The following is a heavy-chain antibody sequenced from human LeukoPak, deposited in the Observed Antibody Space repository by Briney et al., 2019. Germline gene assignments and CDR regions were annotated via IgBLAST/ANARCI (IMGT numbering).Heavy chain of an antibody. CDR1: GLTVSSSY. D-gene: IGHD2-2*01. V-gene: IGHV3-53*01. CDR2: IYSGGGT. Sequence: GGSLRLSCAASGLTVSSSYMSWVRQAPGKGLEWVSIIYSGGGTYYADSLKGRFTISRDNSKNTLYLQMNSLRAEDTAVYYCARAPSSTSCFFDFWGQGTLVTVSS. CDR3: ARAPSSTSCFFDF. J-gene: IGHJ4*02.